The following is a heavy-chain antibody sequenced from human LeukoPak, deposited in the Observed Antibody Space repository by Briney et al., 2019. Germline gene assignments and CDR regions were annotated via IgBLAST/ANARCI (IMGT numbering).Heavy chain of an antibody. CDR3: ARSRDDYYDSSGYA. CDR2: IIPIFGTA. J-gene: IGHJ5*02. CDR1: GGTFSSYA. Sequence: GASVKVSCKASGGTFSSYAISWVRQAPGQGLEWMGGIIPIFGTANYAQKFQGRVTITADEPTSTAYMELSSLRSEDTAVYYCARSRDDYYDSSGYAWGQGTLVTVSS. V-gene: IGHV1-69*13. D-gene: IGHD3-22*01.